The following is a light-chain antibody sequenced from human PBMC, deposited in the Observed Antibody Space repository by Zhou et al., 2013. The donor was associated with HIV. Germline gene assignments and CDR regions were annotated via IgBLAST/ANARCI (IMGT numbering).Light chain of an antibody. V-gene: IGKV1-5*03. CDR1: QSISSW. CDR2: KAS. CDR3: QQYNSYPYT. J-gene: IGKJ2*01. Sequence: DIQMTQSPSTLSASVGDRVTITCRASQSISSWLAWYQQRPGKAPKLLIYKASSLESGVPSRFSGSGSGTEFTLTISSLQPDDFATYYCQQYNSYPYTFGQGTKLEIK.